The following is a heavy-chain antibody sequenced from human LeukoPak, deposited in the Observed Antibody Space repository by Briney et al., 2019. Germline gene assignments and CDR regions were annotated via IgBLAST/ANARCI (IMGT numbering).Heavy chain of an antibody. V-gene: IGHV3-7*01. J-gene: IGHJ4*02. Sequence: GGSLRLSCAASGFTFSSYAMSWVRQAPGKGLEWVANIKEDGSETYYVDSLRGRFTISRDNVKNSLYLQINSLRAEDTAVYYCGRDSFETDIDYWGQGTLVTVSS. CDR1: GFTFSSYA. CDR3: GRDSFETDIDY. CDR2: IKEDGSET. D-gene: IGHD1-14*01.